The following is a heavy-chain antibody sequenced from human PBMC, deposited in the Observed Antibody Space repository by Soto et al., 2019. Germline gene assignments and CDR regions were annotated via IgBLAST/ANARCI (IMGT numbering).Heavy chain of an antibody. V-gene: IGHV4-59*01. CDR1: GGSISSYY. J-gene: IGHJ4*02. D-gene: IGHD3-10*01. Sequence: PSETLSLTCTVSGGSISSYYWSWIRQPPGKGLEWIGYIYYSGSTTYNPSLKSRVTISVDTSKNQFSLKLSSVTAADTAVYYCAALDGALDYWGPGTLVTVSS. CDR3: AALDGALDY. CDR2: IYYSGST.